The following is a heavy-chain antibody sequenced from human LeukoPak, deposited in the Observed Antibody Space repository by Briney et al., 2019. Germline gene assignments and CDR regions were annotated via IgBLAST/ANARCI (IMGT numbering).Heavy chain of an antibody. V-gene: IGHV4-61*01. CDR1: GGSVSSGSYY. D-gene: IGHD6-13*01. J-gene: IGHJ5*02. CDR2: IYYSGST. Sequence: SETLSLTCTVSGGSVSSGSYYWNWIRQPPGKGLEWIGYIYYSGSTNYNPSLNSRGTVSLDTSKNQFSLKLSSVTAADTAVFYCARGYSSIRGWFDPWGQGTPATVSS. CDR3: ARGYSSIRGWFDP.